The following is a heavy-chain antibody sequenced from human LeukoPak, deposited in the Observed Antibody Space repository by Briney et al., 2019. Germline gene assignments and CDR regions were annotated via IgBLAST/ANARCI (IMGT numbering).Heavy chain of an antibody. D-gene: IGHD1-26*01. V-gene: IGHV4-59*08. J-gene: IGHJ6*02. CDR2: IYYSGST. Sequence: SETLSLTCTVSGGSISSYYWSWIRQPPGKGLEWIGYIYYSGSTNYNPSLKSRVTISVDTSKNQFSLKLSSVTAADTAVYYCARHHGAYYYGMDVWGQGTTVTVSS. CDR3: ARHHGAYYYGMDV. CDR1: GGSISSYY.